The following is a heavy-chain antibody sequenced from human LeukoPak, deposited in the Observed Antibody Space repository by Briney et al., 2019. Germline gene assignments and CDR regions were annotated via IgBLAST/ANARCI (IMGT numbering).Heavy chain of an antibody. CDR2: IWYDGSNK. D-gene: IGHD3-10*01. V-gene: IGHV3-33*01. CDR1: GFTFSSYG. CDR3: ARVSGRITMVRGVIRCWFDP. J-gene: IGHJ5*02. Sequence: GGSLRLSCAASGFTFSSYGMHWVRQAPGKGLEWVAVIWYDGSNKYYADSVKGRFTISRDNSKNTLYLQMNSLRAEDTAVYYCARVSGRITMVRGVIRCWFDPWGQGTLVTVSS.